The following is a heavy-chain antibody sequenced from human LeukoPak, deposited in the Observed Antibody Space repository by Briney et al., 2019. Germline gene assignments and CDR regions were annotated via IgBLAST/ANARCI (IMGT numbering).Heavy chain of an antibody. D-gene: IGHD5-18*01. CDR3: ARVLVGYSYGYDIDY. CDR1: GYTFTSYG. V-gene: IGHV1-18*01. CDR2: ISAYNGNT. J-gene: IGHJ4*02. Sequence: ASVKVSCKASGYTFTSYGISWVRQAPGQGLEWMGWISAYNGNTNYAQKLQGRVTMTTDTSTSTAYMELRSLRSGDTAVYYCARVLVGYSYGYDIDYWGQGTLVTVSS.